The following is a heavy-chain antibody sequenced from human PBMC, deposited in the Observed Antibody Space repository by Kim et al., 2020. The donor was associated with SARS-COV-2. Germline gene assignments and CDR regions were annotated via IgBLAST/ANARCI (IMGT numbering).Heavy chain of an antibody. Sequence: GGSLRLSCAASGFTFSSYAMHWVRQAPGKGLEWVAVISYDGSNKYYADSVKGRFTISRDNSKNTLYLQMNSLRAEDTAVYYCARGYGGNYYYGMDVWGQGTTGTVSS. CDR3: ARGYGGNYYYGMDV. D-gene: IGHD1-1*01. CDR2: ISYDGSNK. CDR1: GFTFSSYA. J-gene: IGHJ6*02. V-gene: IGHV3-30*04.